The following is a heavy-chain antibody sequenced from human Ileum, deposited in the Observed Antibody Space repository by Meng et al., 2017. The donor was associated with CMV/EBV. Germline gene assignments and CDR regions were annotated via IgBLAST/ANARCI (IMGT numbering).Heavy chain of an antibody. Sequence: GQLQEPGPGLVEPSETLSLTCTVSGGSIGSGDYYWSWIRQPAGKGLEWIGRIHISGATNYNPSLKSRVTMSVDTSKNQFSLKVRSVTAADTAVYYCAREMSRTGFFDYWGQGNLVTVSS. V-gene: IGHV4-61*02. CDR2: IHISGAT. CDR3: AREMSRTGFFDY. J-gene: IGHJ4*02. D-gene: IGHD1-1*01. CDR1: GGSIGSGDYY.